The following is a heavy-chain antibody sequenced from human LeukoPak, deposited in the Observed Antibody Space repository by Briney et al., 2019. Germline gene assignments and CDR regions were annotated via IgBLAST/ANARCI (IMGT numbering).Heavy chain of an antibody. V-gene: IGHV4-30-4*08. CDR1: GGSISSSSYY. Sequence: PSETLSLTCTVSGGSISSSSYYWGWIRQPPGKGLEWIGYIYYSGSTYYNPSLKSRVTISVDTSKNQFSLKLSSVTAADTAVYYCARGQGYCSGGSCYSGFHFDYWGQGTLVTVSS. J-gene: IGHJ4*02. CDR3: ARGQGYCSGGSCYSGFHFDY. D-gene: IGHD2-15*01. CDR2: IYYSGST.